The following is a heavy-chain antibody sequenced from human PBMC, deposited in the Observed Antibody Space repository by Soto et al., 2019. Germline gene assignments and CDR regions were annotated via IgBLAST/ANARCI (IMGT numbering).Heavy chain of an antibody. J-gene: IGHJ4*02. CDR1: GFTFSTYY. D-gene: IGHD1-26*01. CDR2: INIDGSFT. CDR3: IKYGAD. V-gene: IGHV3-74*03. Sequence: EVHLVESGGGLVQPGGSLRLSCAASGFTFSTYYMHWVRQAPGKGLEWVSRINIDGSFTTYTESVKGRFTIFRDNAKNTLYLQMTSLRVDDRAVYYWIKYGADWGQGTLVTVSS.